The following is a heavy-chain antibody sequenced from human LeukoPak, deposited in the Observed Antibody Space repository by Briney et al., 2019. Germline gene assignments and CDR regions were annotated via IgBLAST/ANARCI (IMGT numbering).Heavy chain of an antibody. D-gene: IGHD5-18*01. CDR2: IWYDGSNK. V-gene: IGHV3-33*06. J-gene: IGHJ4*02. CDR3: AKAPGKDTAMVFGY. CDR1: GFTFSSYG. Sequence: GGSLRLSCAASGFTFSSYGMHWVRQAPGKGLEWVAVIWYDGSNKYYADSVKGRFTISRDNSKNTLYLQMNSLRAEGTAVYYCAKAPGKDTAMVFGYWGQGTLVTVSS.